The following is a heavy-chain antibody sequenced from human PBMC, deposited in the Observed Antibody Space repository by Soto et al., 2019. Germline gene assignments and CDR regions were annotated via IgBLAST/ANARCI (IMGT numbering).Heavy chain of an antibody. CDR1: GGSFSGYY. CDR3: ARVVDTMVRGVGFDY. J-gene: IGHJ4*02. V-gene: IGHV4-34*01. D-gene: IGHD3-10*01. Sequence: QVQLQQWGAGLLKPSETLSLTCAVYGGSFSGYYWSWIRQPPGKGLEWIGEINHSGSTNYNPSLKRRVTISVDTSKNQFSLKLSSVTAADTAVYYCARVVDTMVRGVGFDYWGQGTLVTVSS. CDR2: INHSGST.